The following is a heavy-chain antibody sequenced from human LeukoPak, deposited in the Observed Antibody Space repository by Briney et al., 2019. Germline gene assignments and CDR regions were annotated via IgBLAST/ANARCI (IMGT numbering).Heavy chain of an antibody. CDR2: ISSSGSTI. Sequence: PGGSLRLSCAASGFTFSDYYMSWIRQAPGKGLEWVSYISSSGSTIYYADSVKGRFTISRDNSKNTLYLQMNSLRAEDTAVYYCAKSPGWLPLYYFDYWGQGTLVTVSS. J-gene: IGHJ4*02. D-gene: IGHD6-19*01. CDR3: AKSPGWLPLYYFDY. V-gene: IGHV3-11*01. CDR1: GFTFSDYY.